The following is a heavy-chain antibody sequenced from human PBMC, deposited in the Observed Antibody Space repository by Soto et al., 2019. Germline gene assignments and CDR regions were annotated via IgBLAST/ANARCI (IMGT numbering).Heavy chain of an antibody. J-gene: IGHJ4*02. Sequence: QLQLQESGPGLVKPSETLSLTCTVSGGSISSSSYYWGWIHQPPGKGLEWIGSISYSGNTYYNPSLKSRVTISVDTSKNQFSLTLNSVTAADTAVYYCVRASITSQYGAGYFDYWGQGTLVTVSS. CDR1: GGSISSSSYY. V-gene: IGHV4-39*01. CDR2: ISYSGNT. CDR3: VRASITSQYGAGYFDY. D-gene: IGHD2-2*01.